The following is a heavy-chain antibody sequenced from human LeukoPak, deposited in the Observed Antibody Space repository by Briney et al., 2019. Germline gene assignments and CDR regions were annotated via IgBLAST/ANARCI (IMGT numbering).Heavy chain of an antibody. Sequence: GGSLRLSCAASGFTFSSYSMNWVRQAPGKGLEWVSYISSSSSTIYYADSVKGRFTISRDNAKNSLSLQMNSLRAEDTAVFYCARQSRPGYFDYWGQGTLVTVSS. CDR3: ARQSRPGYFDY. CDR2: ISSSSSTI. V-gene: IGHV3-48*01. J-gene: IGHJ4*02. CDR1: GFTFSSYS.